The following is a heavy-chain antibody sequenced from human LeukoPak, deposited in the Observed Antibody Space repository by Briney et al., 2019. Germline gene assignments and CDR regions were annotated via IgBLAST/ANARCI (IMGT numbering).Heavy chain of an antibody. Sequence: SETLSLTCAVYGGSFSGYYWSWIRQPPGKGLEWIGEINHSGSTNYNPSLKSRVAISVDTSKNQFSLKLSSVTAADTAVYYCARGPSGAEFDYWGQGTLVTVSS. CDR2: INHSGST. CDR3: ARGPSGAEFDY. V-gene: IGHV4-34*01. J-gene: IGHJ4*02. D-gene: IGHD6-19*01. CDR1: GGSFSGYY.